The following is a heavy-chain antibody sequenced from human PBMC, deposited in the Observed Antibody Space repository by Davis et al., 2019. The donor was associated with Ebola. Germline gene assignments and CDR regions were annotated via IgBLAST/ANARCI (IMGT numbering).Heavy chain of an antibody. CDR3: AKGTAYDFWSAPKYYFDY. CDR1: GFPFNNFA. J-gene: IGHJ4*02. CDR2: LTANGVSA. D-gene: IGHD3-3*01. Sequence: GESLKISCAASGFPFNNFAMSRVRQAPGKGLEWVSSLTANGVSASYADSVQGRFIISIDNANNILYLQMSRLRADDTAVYLCAKGTAYDFWSAPKYYFDYWGQGVQVSVSS. V-gene: IGHV3-23*01.